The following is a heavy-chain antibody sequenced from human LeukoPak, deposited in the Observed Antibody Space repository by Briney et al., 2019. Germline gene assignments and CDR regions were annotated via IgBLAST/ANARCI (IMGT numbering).Heavy chain of an antibody. D-gene: IGHD4-17*01. CDR3: ARATVTTMGPFDP. Sequence: SETLSLTCTVSGGSISSSSYYWGWIRQPPGKGLEWIGSIYYSGSTYYNPSLKSRVTISVDTSKNQFSLKLSSVTAADTAIYYCARATVTTMGPFDPWGQGTLVTVSS. CDR2: IYYSGST. J-gene: IGHJ5*02. V-gene: IGHV4-39*07. CDR1: GGSISSSSYY.